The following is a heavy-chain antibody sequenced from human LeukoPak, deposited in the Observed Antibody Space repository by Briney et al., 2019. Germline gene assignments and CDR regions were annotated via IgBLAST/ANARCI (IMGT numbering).Heavy chain of an antibody. CDR1: GFTFSSYA. CDR2: ITSSSSYT. CDR3: AREIVVAHDAFDI. Sequence: GGSLRLSCAASGFTFSSYAMSWVRQAPGKGLEWVSSITSSSSYTFYADSVKGRFTISRDNAKSSLYLQMNSLRAEDTAVYYCAREIVVAHDAFDIWGQGTMVTVSS. V-gene: IGHV3-21*01. J-gene: IGHJ3*02. D-gene: IGHD3-22*01.